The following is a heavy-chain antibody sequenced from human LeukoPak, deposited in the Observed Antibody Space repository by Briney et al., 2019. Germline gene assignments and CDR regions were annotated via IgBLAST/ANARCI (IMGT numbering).Heavy chain of an antibody. J-gene: IGHJ4*02. Sequence: GSLRLSCAASGFTFSDAWMSWVRQPPGKGLEWIGYIYYSGSTNYNPSLKSRVTISVDTSKNQFSLKLSSVTAADTAVYFCARRRRGGYFDYWGQGTLVTVSS. CDR3: ARRRRGGYFDY. CDR2: IYYSGST. D-gene: IGHD3-10*01. V-gene: IGHV4-59*08. CDR1: GFTFSDAW.